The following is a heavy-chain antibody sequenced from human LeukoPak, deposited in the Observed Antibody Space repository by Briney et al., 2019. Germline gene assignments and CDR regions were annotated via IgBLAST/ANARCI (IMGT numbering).Heavy chain of an antibody. Sequence: PSETLSLTCAVYGGSFSGYYWSWIRQPPGKGLEWIGEINHSGSTNYNPSLKSRVTISVDTSKNQFSLKLSSVTAADTAVYYCARVGYYYGSGEANWFHPWGQGTLVTVSS. J-gene: IGHJ5*02. V-gene: IGHV4-34*01. CDR2: INHSGST. CDR3: ARVGYYYGSGEANWFHP. D-gene: IGHD3-10*01. CDR1: GGSFSGYY.